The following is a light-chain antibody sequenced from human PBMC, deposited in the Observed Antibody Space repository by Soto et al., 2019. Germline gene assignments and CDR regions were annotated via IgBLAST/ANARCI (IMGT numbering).Light chain of an antibody. Sequence: QSVLTQPASVSGSPGQSITISCTGTSSDVGSYNLVSWYLQHPGKAPKLMIYEGSKRPSGVSNRFSGSKSGNTASLTISGLQAEDEADYYCCSYAGSSCYVFGTGTKVTVL. CDR2: EGS. J-gene: IGLJ1*01. V-gene: IGLV2-23*01. CDR3: CSYAGSSCYV. CDR1: SSDVGSYNL.